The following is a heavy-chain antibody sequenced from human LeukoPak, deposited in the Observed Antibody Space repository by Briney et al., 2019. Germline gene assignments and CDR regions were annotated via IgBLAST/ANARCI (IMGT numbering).Heavy chain of an antibody. V-gene: IGHV3-7*01. Sequence: GGSLRLSCAASGFTFSSYWMSWLRQAPGKGLEWVANIKQDGSEKYFVDSVKGRFTISRDNAKNSLYLQMNRLRAEDTAVYYCEREESSSSGYYFDYWGQGALVTVSS. CDR1: GFTFSSYW. CDR2: IKQDGSEK. CDR3: EREESSSSGYYFDY. J-gene: IGHJ4*02. D-gene: IGHD6-6*01.